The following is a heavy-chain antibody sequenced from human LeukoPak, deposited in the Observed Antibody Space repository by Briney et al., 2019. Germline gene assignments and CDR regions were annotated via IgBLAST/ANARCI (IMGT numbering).Heavy chain of an antibody. Sequence: SQTLSLTCTVSGGSISSGSYYWSWIRQRAGKGLEWIGRIYTSGSTNYNPSLKSRVTISVDTSKNQFSLKLSSVTAADTAVYYCARVEYGWSDPWGQGTLVTVSS. V-gene: IGHV4-61*02. CDR3: ARVEYGWSDP. CDR1: GGSISSGSYY. D-gene: IGHD2/OR15-2a*01. CDR2: IYTSGST. J-gene: IGHJ5*02.